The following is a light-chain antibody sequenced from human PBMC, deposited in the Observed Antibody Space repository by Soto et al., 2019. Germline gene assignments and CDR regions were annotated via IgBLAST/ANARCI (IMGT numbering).Light chain of an antibody. CDR1: QTVTSGY. J-gene: IGKJ1*01. V-gene: IGKV3D-20*02. CDR3: MQGTHWPPT. CDR2: GAS. Sequence: EIVLTQSPDTLSLSPGERATLSCRASQTVTSGYLAWYQQKPGQAPRLLIYGASSRATGIPDRFSGSGSGTDFTLKISRVEAEDVGVYYCMQGTHWPPTFGQGTKVDIK.